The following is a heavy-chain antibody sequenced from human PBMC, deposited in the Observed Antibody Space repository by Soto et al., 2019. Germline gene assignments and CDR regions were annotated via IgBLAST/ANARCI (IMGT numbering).Heavy chain of an antibody. CDR1: GGSTSGYY. CDR2: IHSSGST. CDR3: ARRGGGYYVDS. J-gene: IGHJ5*01. Sequence: QVQLQESGPGLVDPSETLSLICSVSGGSTSGYYWSWIRQAPGKGLEWIGYIHSSGSTNFNPSLKSRVTMSVDPSRNQFSLNLTSVAAADTAVYYCARRGGGYYVDSWGQGTLVTVSS. D-gene: IGHD3-3*01. V-gene: IGHV4-59*01.